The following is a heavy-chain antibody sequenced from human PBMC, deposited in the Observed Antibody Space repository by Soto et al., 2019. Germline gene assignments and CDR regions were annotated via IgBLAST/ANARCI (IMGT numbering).Heavy chain of an antibody. J-gene: IGHJ4*02. Sequence: SETLSLTCTVSGGSMSTYYWGWFRQPPGKGLEWVGYIYYSGSTTYSPSPKSRVTISVDTSKNQFSLKLDSVTAADTAVYYCARLGGYYQAFDQWGQG. CDR1: GGSMSTYY. V-gene: IGHV4-59*08. D-gene: IGHD3-22*01. CDR3: ARLGGYYQAFDQ. CDR2: IYYSGST.